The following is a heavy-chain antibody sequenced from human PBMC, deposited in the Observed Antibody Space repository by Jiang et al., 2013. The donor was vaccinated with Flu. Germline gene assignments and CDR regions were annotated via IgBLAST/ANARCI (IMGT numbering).Heavy chain of an antibody. D-gene: IGHD1-26*01. CDR3: AATIDGSFSWPY. Sequence: VQLVESGVEVKKPGESLKISCKGSGYSFTSYWIGWVRQMPGKGLEWMGIIYFGDTNTKYSPSFQGQVTISADKSITTAYLQWNSLKASDTAMYYCAATIDGSFSWPYWGQGTPGSPSPQ. V-gene: IGHV5-51*01. CDR2: IYFGDTNT. CDR1: GYSFTSYW. J-gene: IGHJ4*02.